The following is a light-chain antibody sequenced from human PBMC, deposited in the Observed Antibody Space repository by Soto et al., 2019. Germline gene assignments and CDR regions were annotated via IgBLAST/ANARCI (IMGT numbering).Light chain of an antibody. J-gene: IGKJ5*01. V-gene: IGKV3-15*01. CDR2: GAS. CDR3: QQYNSWPPIT. CDR1: QSVSSN. Sequence: EIVMTQSPATLSVSPGERATLSCRVSQSVSSNLAWYQQKPGQAPRLLIYGASTTATGIPARFSGSGSGTEFTLTISSLQSEDFAVYYCQQYNSWPPITFGQGTRLEIK.